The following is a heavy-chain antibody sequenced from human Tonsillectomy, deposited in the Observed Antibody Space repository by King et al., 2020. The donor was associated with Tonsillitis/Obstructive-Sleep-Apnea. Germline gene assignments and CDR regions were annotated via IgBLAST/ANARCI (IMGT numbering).Heavy chain of an antibody. CDR3: TRGNHGFDY. Sequence: VQLVQSGGGLVQPGRSLRLSCTASGFTFVDYAMNWVRQAPGKGLEWVGFIRSEAYGGTTEYAASVKGRFTISRDDSKTIAYLQMDSLKTEDTAVYYCTRGNHGFDYWGQGTLVTVSS. J-gene: IGHJ4*02. CDR2: IRSEAYGGTT. V-gene: IGHV3-49*04. CDR1: GFTFVDYA. D-gene: IGHD1-14*01.